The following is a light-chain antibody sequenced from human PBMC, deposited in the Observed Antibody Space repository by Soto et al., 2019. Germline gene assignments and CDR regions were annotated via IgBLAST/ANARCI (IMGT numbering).Light chain of an antibody. CDR1: QTISSW. J-gene: IGKJ1*01. CDR2: DAS. CDR3: QQYSTSSRT. Sequence: DIQMTQSPSTLSGSVGDRVTITCRASQTISSWLAWYQQKPGKAPKVMIYDASSLENGVPPRFSGSGSGTEFTLTISSLQPDDFATYYCQQYSTSSRTFGQGTKVDIK. V-gene: IGKV1-5*01.